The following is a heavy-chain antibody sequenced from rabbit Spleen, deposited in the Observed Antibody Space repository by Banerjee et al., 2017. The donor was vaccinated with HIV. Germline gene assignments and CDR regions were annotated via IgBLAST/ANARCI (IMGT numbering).Heavy chain of an antibody. V-gene: IGHV1S43*01. Sequence: QEQLEESGGGLVKPEGSLTLTCKASGFDLSSYNYMCWVRQAPGKGLEWIGIIYAAKGSTDYASWVNGRFTISSDNAQSTVDLKMTSLTAADTATYFCARDAGSSFSSYGMDLWGPGTLVTVS. J-gene: IGHJ6*01. CDR3: ARDAGSSFSSYGMDL. CDR1: GFDLSSYNY. D-gene: IGHD8-1*01. CDR2: IYAAKGST.